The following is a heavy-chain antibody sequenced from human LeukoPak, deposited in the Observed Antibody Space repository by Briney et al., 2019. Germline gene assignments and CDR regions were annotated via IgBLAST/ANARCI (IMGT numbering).Heavy chain of an antibody. Sequence: GGSLRLSCAASGFTFSSYAMSWVRQAPGKGLEWVSAISGSGGSTYYADSVKGRFTISRDNSKNMLYLQMNSLRAEDTAVYYCAKTVSYYYGSGSYYKNPFDYWGQGTLVTVSS. J-gene: IGHJ4*02. CDR2: ISGSGGST. V-gene: IGHV3-23*01. CDR1: GFTFSSYA. CDR3: AKTVSYYYGSGSYYKNPFDY. D-gene: IGHD3-10*01.